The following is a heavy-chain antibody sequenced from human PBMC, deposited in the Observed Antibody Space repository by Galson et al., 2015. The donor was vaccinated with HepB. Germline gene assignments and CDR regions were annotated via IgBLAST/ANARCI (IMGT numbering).Heavy chain of an antibody. V-gene: IGHV1-46*04. CDR1: GYTFTSYY. Sequence: SVKVSCKASGYTFTSYYVHWVRQAPGQGLEWMGIINPSGGSTSYAQKLQGRVTMTTDTSTSTAYMELRSLRSDDTAVYYCARDDGIVGATPDNWGQGTLVTVSS. J-gene: IGHJ4*02. D-gene: IGHD1-26*01. CDR3: ARDDGIVGATPDN. CDR2: INPSGGST.